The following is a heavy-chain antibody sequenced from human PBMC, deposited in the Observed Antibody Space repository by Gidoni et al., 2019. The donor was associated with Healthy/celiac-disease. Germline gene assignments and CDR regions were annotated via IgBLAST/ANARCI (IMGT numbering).Heavy chain of an antibody. Sequence: EVQLVESGGGLVNPGGSLRLSCAASGFTFSSYSMNWVSSISSSSSYIYYADSVKGRFTISRDNAKNSLYRQMNSLRAEDTAVYYCARDLPDSSGYSSAFDIWGQGTMVTVSS. CDR3: ARDLPDSSGYSSAFDI. J-gene: IGHJ3*02. V-gene: IGHV3-21*01. D-gene: IGHD3-22*01. CDR2: ISSSSSYI. CDR1: GFTFSSYS.